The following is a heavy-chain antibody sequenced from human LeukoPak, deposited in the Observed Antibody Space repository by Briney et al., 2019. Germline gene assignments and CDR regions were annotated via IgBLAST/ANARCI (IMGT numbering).Heavy chain of an antibody. V-gene: IGHV4-61*02. D-gene: IGHD3-10*01. CDR3: ARDLDYGSGFNYMDV. Sequence: PSETLSLTCTVSGGSISSGSYYWSWIRQPAGKGLEWIGRIYTSGSTNYNPSLKSRVTISVDTSKNQFSLKLSSVTAADTAVYYCARDLDYGSGFNYMDVWGKGTTVTISS. J-gene: IGHJ6*03. CDR1: GGSISSGSYY. CDR2: IYTSGST.